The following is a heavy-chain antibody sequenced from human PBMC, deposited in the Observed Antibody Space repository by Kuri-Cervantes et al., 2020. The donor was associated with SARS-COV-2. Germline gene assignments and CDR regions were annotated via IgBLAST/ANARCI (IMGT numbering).Heavy chain of an antibody. D-gene: IGHD5-12*01. CDR3: ARAYDPYGMDV. V-gene: IGHV3-21*01. CDR2: ISSSSSYI. CDR1: GFTFSSYS. Sequence: ETLSLTCAASGFTFSSYSMNWVRQAPGKGLEWVSSISSSSSYIYYADSVKGRFTISRDNAKNSLYLQMNSLRAEDTAVYYCARAYDPYGMDVWGQGTTVTVSS. J-gene: IGHJ6*02.